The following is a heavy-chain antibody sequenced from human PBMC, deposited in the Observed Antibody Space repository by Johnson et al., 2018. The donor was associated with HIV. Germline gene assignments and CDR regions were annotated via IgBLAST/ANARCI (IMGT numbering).Heavy chain of an antibody. D-gene: IGHD3-22*01. CDR3: ARDRGYDALDI. CDR2: INPDGSAK. Sequence: VQLVESGGDLVQPGGSLRLSCTASAFSFSNSWVTWVRQAPGKGLEWVASINPDGSAKYYVDSVKGRFTISRDNAKNSLYLEMKSLRAEDTAVFYCARDRGYDALDIWGQGTLVTVSS. V-gene: IGHV3-7*01. J-gene: IGHJ3*02. CDR1: AFSFSNSW.